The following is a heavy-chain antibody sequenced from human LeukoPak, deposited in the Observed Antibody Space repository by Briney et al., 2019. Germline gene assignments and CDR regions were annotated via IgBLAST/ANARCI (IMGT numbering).Heavy chain of an antibody. CDR2: INHSGST. V-gene: IGHV4-34*01. J-gene: IGHJ4*02. CDR1: GGSFSGYY. CDR3: ARRIKWGLRYFDY. D-gene: IGHD1-26*01. Sequence: SETLSLTCAVYGGSFSGYYWSWIRQPPGKGLEWIGEINHSGSTNYNPSLKSRVTISVDTSKNQFSLRLSSVTAADTAVYYCARRIKWGLRYFDYWGQGTLVTVSS.